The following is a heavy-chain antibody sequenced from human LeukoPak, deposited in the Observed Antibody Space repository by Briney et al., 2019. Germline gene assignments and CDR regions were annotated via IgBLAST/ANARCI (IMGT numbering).Heavy chain of an antibody. CDR3: ARKGGSYGPSNY. J-gene: IGHJ4*02. V-gene: IGHV3-7*01. D-gene: IGHD5-18*01. Sequence: PGGSLRLSCGVSGFTFSDYWMNWVRQAPGKGLEWVASIKQDGSEKYYVDSVKGRFTISRDNAKNSLYLQMNSLRAEDTAVYYCARKGGSYGPSNYWGQGTLVTVSS. CDR1: GFTFSDYW. CDR2: IKQDGSEK.